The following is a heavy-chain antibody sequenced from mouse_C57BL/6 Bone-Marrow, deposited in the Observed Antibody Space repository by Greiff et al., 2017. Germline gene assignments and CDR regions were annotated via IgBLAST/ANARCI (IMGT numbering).Heavy chain of an antibody. D-gene: IGHD1-1*01. CDR2: FHPYNDDT. J-gene: IGHJ1*03. V-gene: IGHV1-47*01. Sequence: VQLQQSGAELVKPGASVKMSCKASGYTFTTYPIEWMKQNHGKSLEWIGNFHPYNDDTKYNEKFKGKATLTVEKSSSTVYLELSRLTSDDSAVYYCARGASYGSSPYWYFDVWGTGTTVTVSS. CDR1: GYTFTTYP. CDR3: ARGASYGSSPYWYFDV.